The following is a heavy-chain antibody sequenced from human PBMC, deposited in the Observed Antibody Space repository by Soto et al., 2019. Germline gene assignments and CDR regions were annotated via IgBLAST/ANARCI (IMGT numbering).Heavy chain of an antibody. D-gene: IGHD3-10*01. CDR3: ASEGRDLTYYYGSGGYSYMGY. V-gene: IGHV1-69*02. CDR2: IIPILGIA. J-gene: IGHJ4*02. Sequence: GASVKVSCKASGGTFSSYTISWVRQAPGQGLEWMGRIIPILGIANYAQKFQGRVTITADKSTSTAYMELSSLRSEDTAVYYCASEGRDLTYYYGSGGYSYMGYWGQGTLVTVSS. CDR1: GGTFSSYT.